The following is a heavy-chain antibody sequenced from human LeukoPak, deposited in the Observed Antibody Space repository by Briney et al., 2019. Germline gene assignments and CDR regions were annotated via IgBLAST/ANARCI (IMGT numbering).Heavy chain of an antibody. CDR3: ASVAGIGIWFDP. Sequence: SETLSLTCTVSGDSIRRSTYYWGWIRQPPGKGLEWHGCIYHSGITYYHPSLMSRVFISVDTSKNQFSLKLSSVTAADTGVYYCASVAGIGIWFDPWGQGTLVTVSS. J-gene: IGHJ5*02. D-gene: IGHD6-19*01. CDR2: IYHSGIT. V-gene: IGHV4-39*07. CDR1: GDSIRRSTYY.